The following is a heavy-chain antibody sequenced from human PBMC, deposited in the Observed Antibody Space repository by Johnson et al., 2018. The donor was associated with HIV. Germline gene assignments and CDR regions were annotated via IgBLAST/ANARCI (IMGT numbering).Heavy chain of an antibody. Sequence: QVQLVESGGGVVQPGGSLRLSCAASGFTFSSYGMHWVRQAPGKGLEWVAFIRFDGSNKYYADSVKGRCTISRDNSKNTLYLQMNSLRAEDTAVYYCAKERGTYYVVDSFDIWGQGTMVTVSS. V-gene: IGHV3-30*02. D-gene: IGHD1-26*01. CDR2: IRFDGSNK. CDR3: AKERGTYYVVDSFDI. CDR1: GFTFSSYG. J-gene: IGHJ3*02.